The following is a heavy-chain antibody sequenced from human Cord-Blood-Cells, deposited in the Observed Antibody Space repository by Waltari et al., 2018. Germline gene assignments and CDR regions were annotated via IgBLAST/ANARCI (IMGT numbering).Heavy chain of an antibody. CDR2: IYYSGST. J-gene: IGHJ3*02. Sequence: QLQLQESGPGLVKPSETLSLTCTVSAGSISSSSYYWGWLRQPPGKGLEWIGSIYYSGSTYYNPSLKSRVTISVDTSKNQFSLKLSSVTAADTAVYYCARHRTGDDAFDIWGQGTMVTDSS. D-gene: IGHD7-27*01. CDR1: AGSISSSSYY. CDR3: ARHRTGDDAFDI. V-gene: IGHV4-39*01.